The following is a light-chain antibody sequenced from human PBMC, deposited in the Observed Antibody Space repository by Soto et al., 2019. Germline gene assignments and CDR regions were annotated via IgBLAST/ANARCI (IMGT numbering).Light chain of an antibody. Sequence: QSVLTQPASVSGSPGQSITISCIATSSDVGAYNYVSWYQQHPGKAPKVLIYEVRNRPSGVSNRFSGSKTGNTASLTISGLQAEDEADYYCCSYTTSGTLVFGGGTKLTVL. CDR1: SSDVGAYNY. J-gene: IGLJ2*01. V-gene: IGLV2-14*01. CDR2: EVR. CDR3: CSYTTSGTLV.